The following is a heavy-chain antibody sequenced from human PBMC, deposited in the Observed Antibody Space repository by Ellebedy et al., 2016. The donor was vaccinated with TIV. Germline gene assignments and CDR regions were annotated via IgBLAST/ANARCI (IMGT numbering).Heavy chain of an antibody. D-gene: IGHD3-10*01. CDR3: AKDRSPRTMVRGVMSV. Sequence: GGSLRLSXAASGFTFSSYAMSWVRQAPGKGLEWVSAISGSGGSTYYADSVKGRFTISRDNSKNTLYLQMNSLRAEDTAVYYCAKDRSPRTMVRGVMSVWGQGTTVTVSS. V-gene: IGHV3-23*01. CDR2: ISGSGGST. CDR1: GFTFSSYA. J-gene: IGHJ6*02.